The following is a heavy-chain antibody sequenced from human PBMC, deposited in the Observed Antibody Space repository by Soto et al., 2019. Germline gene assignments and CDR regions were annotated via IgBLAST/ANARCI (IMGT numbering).Heavy chain of an antibody. J-gene: IGHJ6*02. CDR3: AKDNGIVVAIYGMDV. CDR1: GFTFSSYA. D-gene: IGHD2-2*01. Sequence: ILSCAASGFTFSSYAMSLVRQAPGKGLEWVSAISGSGGSTYYADSVKGRFTISRDNSKNTLYLQMNSLRSEDTAVYYCAKDNGIVVAIYGMDVWGQGTTVTVSS. V-gene: IGHV3-23*01. CDR2: ISGSGGST.